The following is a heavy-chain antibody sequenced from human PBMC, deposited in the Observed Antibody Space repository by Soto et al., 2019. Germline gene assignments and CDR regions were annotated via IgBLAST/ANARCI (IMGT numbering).Heavy chain of an antibody. D-gene: IGHD3-22*01. CDR2: ISAYNGNT. V-gene: IGHV1-18*01. CDR1: GYTFTNYG. CDR3: ARDLGYYYDSSGFYSYFQY. Sequence: QVQLVQSGAEVKKPGASVKVSCKTSGYTFTNYGITWVRQAPGQGLEWMGWISAYNGNTGYTQKLQGRVTITTDTSTSTAYMELRSLRSDDTAEYYCARDLGYYYDSSGFYSYFQYWGQGTLVTVSS. J-gene: IGHJ1*01.